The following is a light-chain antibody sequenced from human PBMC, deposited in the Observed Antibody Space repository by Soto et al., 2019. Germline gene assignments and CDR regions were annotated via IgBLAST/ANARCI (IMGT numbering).Light chain of an antibody. Sequence: VVLTQSPGTLSLSPGEIATLSCSASQSISNNYLAWYQQTPGQAPRLLIYGASSRATGIPDRFSGSGSATDFTLTISSLEPEDFALYYCQQRFNWPMTFGQGTRLEIK. CDR3: QQRFNWPMT. CDR2: GAS. J-gene: IGKJ5*01. CDR1: QSISNNY. V-gene: IGKV3D-20*02.